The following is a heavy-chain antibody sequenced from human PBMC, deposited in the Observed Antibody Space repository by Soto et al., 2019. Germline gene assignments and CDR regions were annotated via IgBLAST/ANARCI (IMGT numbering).Heavy chain of an antibody. Sequence: ASVKVSCKASGYTFTSYYMHWARQAPGQGLEWMGIINPSGGSTSYAQKFQGRVTMTRDTSTSTVYMELSSLRSEDTAVYYCASGIVVATGFDHWGQGTLVTFSS. D-gene: IGHD1-26*01. CDR2: INPSGGST. V-gene: IGHV1-46*01. CDR1: GYTFTSYY. J-gene: IGHJ4*02. CDR3: ASGIVVATGFDH.